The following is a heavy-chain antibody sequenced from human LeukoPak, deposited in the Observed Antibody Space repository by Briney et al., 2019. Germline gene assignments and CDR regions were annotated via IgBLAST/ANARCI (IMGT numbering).Heavy chain of an antibody. CDR2: IGNGGHII. Sequence: PGGSLRLSCVASEFTFTTYTMNWVRQAQGKGLEWVSYIGNGGHIIYYADSVKGRFTISRDDAQNSLYLQLNRLRPEDTAVYYCARDLFQQALDYWGQGTLVTVSS. J-gene: IGHJ4*02. CDR1: EFTFTTYT. V-gene: IGHV3-48*01. CDR3: ARDLFQQALDY.